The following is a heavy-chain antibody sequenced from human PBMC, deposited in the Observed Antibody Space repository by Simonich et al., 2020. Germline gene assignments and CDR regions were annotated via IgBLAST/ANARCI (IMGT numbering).Heavy chain of an antibody. Sequence: QVQLVESGGGVVQPGRSLRLSCAASGFTFSSYAMHWVRQATGKGQEWGAVISYDGSNKYYADTVKGRFTISRDNSKNTLYLQMNSLRAEDTAVYYCAREGAGNDAFDIWGQGTMVTVSS. D-gene: IGHD1-26*01. CDR2: ISYDGSNK. CDR3: AREGAGNDAFDI. V-gene: IGHV3-30*07. CDR1: GFTFSSYA. J-gene: IGHJ3*02.